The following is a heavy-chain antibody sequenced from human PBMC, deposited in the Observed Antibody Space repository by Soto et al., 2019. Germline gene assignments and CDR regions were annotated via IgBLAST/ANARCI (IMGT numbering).Heavy chain of an antibody. J-gene: IGHJ5*02. CDR1: GFTFNTYG. Sequence: GGSLRLSCAASGFTFNTYGMNWVRQAPGKGLEWVALISPDGSDKSYTDSVRGRFAVSRDNSKNTLYLQMNSLRPEDTAVYYCAKDGVAATGTWWFDPWGQGTLVTVSS. CDR2: ISPDGSDK. CDR3: AKDGVAATGTWWFDP. D-gene: IGHD6-13*01. V-gene: IGHV3-30*18.